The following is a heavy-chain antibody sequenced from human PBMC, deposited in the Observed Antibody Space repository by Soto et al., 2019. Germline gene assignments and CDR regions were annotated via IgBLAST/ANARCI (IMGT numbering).Heavy chain of an antibody. CDR1: GITLSSYA. CDR3: ATLPCLVNNDLCYNVFDL. V-gene: IGHV3-23*01. J-gene: IGHJ3*01. Sequence: GGSLRLSCAASGITLSSYAMSWFRQAPGKGLEWVSAISGSGDGTYYADSVKGRFTISRDNSKNTLYLQMNSLRAEDTAVYYCATLPCLVNNDLCYNVFDLWGQGTMVTVSS. D-gene: IGHD3-10*01. CDR2: ISGSGDGT.